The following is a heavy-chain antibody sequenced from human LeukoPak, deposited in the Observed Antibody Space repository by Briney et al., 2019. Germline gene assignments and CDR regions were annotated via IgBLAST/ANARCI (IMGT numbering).Heavy chain of an antibody. J-gene: IGHJ5*02. Sequence: GGSLRLSCTASGFTFSTYEMNWVRQAPGKGLEWVAVIWYDGSIKYYAGSVKGRFTISRDNSENTLYLQMNSLRAEDTAVYYCARDAWGYCSSTSCRNWFDPWGQGTLVTVSS. CDR2: IWYDGSIK. CDR1: GFTFSTYE. CDR3: ARDAWGYCSSTSCRNWFDP. D-gene: IGHD2-2*01. V-gene: IGHV3-33*08.